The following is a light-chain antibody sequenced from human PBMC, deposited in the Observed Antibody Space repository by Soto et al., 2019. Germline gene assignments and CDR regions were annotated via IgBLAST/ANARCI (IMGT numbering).Light chain of an antibody. J-gene: IGKJ1*01. CDR1: QSLVSSNGKTF. CDR2: EVS. CDR3: MQATHWPWT. Sequence: DVVMTQSPLSLPVTLGQPASISCRSSQSLVSSNGKTFLIWFQQRPGQSPRRLIYEVSNRDSAVPDRFTGSGSGTDFTLEISRVEAEDVGVYYCMQATHWPWTFGQGTKVEIK. V-gene: IGKV2-30*01.